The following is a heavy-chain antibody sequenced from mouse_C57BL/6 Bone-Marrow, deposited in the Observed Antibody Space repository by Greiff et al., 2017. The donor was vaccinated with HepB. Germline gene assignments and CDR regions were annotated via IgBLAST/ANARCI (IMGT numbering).Heavy chain of an antibody. J-gene: IGHJ4*01. D-gene: IGHD2-3*01. CDR1: GYTFTSYW. CDR3: ARSVGYYVGYYAMDY. Sequence: QVQLQQPGAELVMPGASVKLSCKASGYTFTSYWMHWVKQRPGQGLEWIGEIDPSDSYTNYNQKFKGKSTLTVDKSSSTAYMQLSSLTSEDSAVYYCARSVGYYVGYYAMDYWGQGTSVTVSS. V-gene: IGHV1-69*01. CDR2: IDPSDSYT.